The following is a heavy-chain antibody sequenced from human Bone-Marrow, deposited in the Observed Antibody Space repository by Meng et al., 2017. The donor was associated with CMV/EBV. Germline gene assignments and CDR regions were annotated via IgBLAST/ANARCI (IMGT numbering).Heavy chain of an antibody. J-gene: IGHJ5*02. CDR1: GYTFTSYD. Sequence: ASVKVSCKASGYTFTSYDINWVRQATGQGLEWMGWMNPNRGNTGFAQKFQGRVTITRNTSISTAYMELSSMRSEDTAVYYCARAPTILDPGWYYPWGQGTLVTVSS. CDR2: MNPNRGNT. V-gene: IGHV1-8*03. CDR3: ARAPTILDPGWYYP. D-gene: IGHD3-3*01.